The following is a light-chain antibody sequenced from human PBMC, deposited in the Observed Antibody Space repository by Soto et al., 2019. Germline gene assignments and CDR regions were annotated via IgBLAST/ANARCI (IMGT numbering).Light chain of an antibody. CDR1: QSISRY. V-gene: IGKV1-39*01. J-gene: IGKJ5*01. CDR3: QQSYSTPPIT. CDR2: AAS. Sequence: DIQMTQSPSSLSAYVGDRVTITCPVSQSISRYLNWYPQKPGKAPKLLIYAASGLHSGVPSRFSGSGSGTDFTLTISSLQPEDFATYYCQQSYSTPPITFGQGTRLEIK.